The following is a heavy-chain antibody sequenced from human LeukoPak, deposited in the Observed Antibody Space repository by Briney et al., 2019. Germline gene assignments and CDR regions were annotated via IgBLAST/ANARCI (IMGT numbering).Heavy chain of an antibody. Sequence: SETLSLTCAVSGYSISSGYHWGWIRQSPGKGLEWIGFMYHSGSAYYDPSLKSRVTISVDTSKNQFSLKLSSVTAADTAVYYCARRIVSSSSGFDYWGQGTLVTVSS. J-gene: IGHJ4*02. CDR3: ARRIVSSSSGFDY. V-gene: IGHV4-38-2*01. CDR1: GYSISSGYH. CDR2: MYHSGSA. D-gene: IGHD6-6*01.